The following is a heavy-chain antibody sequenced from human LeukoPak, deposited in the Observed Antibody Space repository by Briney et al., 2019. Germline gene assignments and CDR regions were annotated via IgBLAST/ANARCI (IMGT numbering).Heavy chain of an antibody. Sequence: ASVKVSSKASGYTFTSYGISWVRQAPGQGLEWMAWISAYNGNTNYAQKLQGRVTMTTDTSTSTAYMELRSLRSDDTAVYYCARGRDYGDYDWYFDLWGRGTLVTVSS. CDR2: ISAYNGNT. V-gene: IGHV1-18*01. D-gene: IGHD4-17*01. CDR1: GYTFTSYG. CDR3: ARGRDYGDYDWYFDL. J-gene: IGHJ2*01.